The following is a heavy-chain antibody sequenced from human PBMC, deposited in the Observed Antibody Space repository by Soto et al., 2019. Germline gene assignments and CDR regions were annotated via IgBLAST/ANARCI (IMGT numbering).Heavy chain of an antibody. CDR1: GGSISSSSFY. CDR3: ARMGSGVLLWFGELLSDAFDI. CDR2: IYYSGST. D-gene: IGHD3-10*01. J-gene: IGHJ3*02. Sequence: SETLSLTCTVSGGSISSSSFYWGWTPQPPGEGLEWIGSIYYSGSTYYTPSLKSRVTISVDTSKNQFSLKLSSVTAADTAVYYCARMGSGVLLWFGELLSDAFDIWCQGTMVT. V-gene: IGHV4-39*01.